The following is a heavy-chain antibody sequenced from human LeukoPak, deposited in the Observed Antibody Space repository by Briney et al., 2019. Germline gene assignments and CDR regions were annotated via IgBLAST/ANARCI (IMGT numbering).Heavy chain of an antibody. CDR1: GYTFTSYA. V-gene: IGHV7-4-1*02. Sequence: GASVKVSCKASGYTFTSYAMNWVRQAPGQGLEWMGWINTNTGNPTYAQGFTGRFVFSLDTSVSTAYLQISSLKAVDTAVYYCARGPDRLWFGELSYNWFDPWGQGTLVTVSS. CDR3: ARGPDRLWFGELSYNWFDP. D-gene: IGHD3-10*01. CDR2: INTNTGNP. J-gene: IGHJ5*02.